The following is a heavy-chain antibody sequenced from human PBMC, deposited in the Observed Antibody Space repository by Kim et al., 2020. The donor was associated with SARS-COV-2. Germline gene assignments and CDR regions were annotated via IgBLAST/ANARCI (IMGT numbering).Heavy chain of an antibody. CDR2: INHSGST. Sequence: SETLSLTCAVYGGSFSGYYWSWIRQPPGKGLEWIGEINHSGSTNYNPSLKSRVTISVDTSKNQFSLKLSSVTAADTAVYYCARYDSGSWGAFDIWGQGTMVTVSS. D-gene: IGHD1-26*01. CDR3: ARYDSGSWGAFDI. J-gene: IGHJ3*02. CDR1: GGSFSGYY. V-gene: IGHV4-34*01.